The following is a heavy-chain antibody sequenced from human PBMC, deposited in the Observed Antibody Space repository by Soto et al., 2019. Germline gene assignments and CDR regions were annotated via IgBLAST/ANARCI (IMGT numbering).Heavy chain of an antibody. Sequence: SHTLSLTCAVSGGSFTSNHWWTWVRQPPGQGLEWIREIYRTGSTNYNPSLKSRVTISLDKSENQFSLKVTSLTAADTAVYYCASRDPGTGADYWGQGTLVTVSS. CDR2: IYRTGST. CDR1: GGSFTSNHW. D-gene: IGHD2-8*02. CDR3: ASRDPGTGADY. J-gene: IGHJ4*02. V-gene: IGHV4-4*02.